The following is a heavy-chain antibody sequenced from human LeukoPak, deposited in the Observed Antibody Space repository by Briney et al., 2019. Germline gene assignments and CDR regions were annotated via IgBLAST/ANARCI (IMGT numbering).Heavy chain of an antibody. Sequence: SGPTLVNPTQTLTLTCTFSGFSLSTSGMCVSWIRQPPGKALEWLARIDWDDDKYYSTSLKTRLTISKDTSKNQVVLTMTNMDPVDTATYYCARTPPLSSSDDYYFDYWGQGTLVTVSS. CDR3: ARTPPLSSSDDYYFDY. V-gene: IGHV2-70*11. CDR1: GFSLSTSGMC. CDR2: IDWDDDK. D-gene: IGHD6-6*01. J-gene: IGHJ4*02.